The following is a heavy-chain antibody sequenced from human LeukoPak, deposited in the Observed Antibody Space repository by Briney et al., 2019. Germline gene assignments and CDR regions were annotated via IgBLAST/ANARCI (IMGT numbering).Heavy chain of an antibody. CDR2: ISGSGGST. V-gene: IGHV3-23*01. D-gene: IGHD3-22*01. J-gene: IGHJ3*02. Sequence: GSLRLSCAASGFTFSSYAMSWVRQAPGKGLEWVSAISGSGGSTYYADSVKGRSTISRDNSKNTLYLQMNSLRAEDTAVYYCAKDWDSSGYYYLDAFDIWGQGTMVTVSS. CDR3: AKDWDSSGYYYLDAFDI. CDR1: GFTFSSYA.